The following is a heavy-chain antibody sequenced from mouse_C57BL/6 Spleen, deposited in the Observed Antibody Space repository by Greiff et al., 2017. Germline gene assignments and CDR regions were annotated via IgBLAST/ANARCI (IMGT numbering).Heavy chain of an antibody. CDR1: GYTFTRYW. Sequence: VQGVASGAELAKPGASVKLSCKASGYTFTRYWMHWVKQRPGQGLEWIGYITPRSGDPKYNEQLKDKAKLTEDKSSSTTDIQLSRLTYEDSAIYYCARNYEYDAMDYWGQRTSVTVSS. D-gene: IGHD1-1*01. CDR2: ITPRSGDP. CDR3: ARNYEYDAMDY. J-gene: IGHJ4*01. V-gene: IGHV1-7*01.